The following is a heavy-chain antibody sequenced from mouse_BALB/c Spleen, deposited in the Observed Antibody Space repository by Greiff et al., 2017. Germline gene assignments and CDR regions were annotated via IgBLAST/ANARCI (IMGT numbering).Heavy chain of an antibody. Sequence: VQLKESGAELVKPGASVKLSCTASGFNIKDTYMHWVKQRPEQGLEWIGRIDPANGNTKYDPKFQGKATITADTSTNTAYLQLSSLTSEDTAVYYCAREDGYVYYFDYWGQGTTLTVSS. CDR2: IDPANGNT. J-gene: IGHJ2*01. V-gene: IGHV14-3*02. D-gene: IGHD2-2*01. CDR3: AREDGYVYYFDY. CDR1: GFNIKDTY.